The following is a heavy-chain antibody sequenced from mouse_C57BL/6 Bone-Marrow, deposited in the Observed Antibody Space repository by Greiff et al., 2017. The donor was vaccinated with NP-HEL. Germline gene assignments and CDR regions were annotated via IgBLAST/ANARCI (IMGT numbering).Heavy chain of an antibody. Sequence: QVHVKQSGAELVRPGASVTLSCKASGYTFTDYEMHWVKQTPVHGLEWIGAIDPETGGTAYNQKFKGKAILTADKSSSTAYMELRSLTSEDSAVYYCTRGWYYGSSYDYWGQGTLVTVSA. D-gene: IGHD1-1*01. CDR3: TRGWYYGSSYDY. J-gene: IGHJ3*01. CDR1: GYTFTDYE. V-gene: IGHV1-15*01. CDR2: IDPETGGT.